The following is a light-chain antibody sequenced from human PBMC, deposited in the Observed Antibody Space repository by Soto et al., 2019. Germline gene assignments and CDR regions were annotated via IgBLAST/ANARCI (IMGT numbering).Light chain of an antibody. CDR1: QSGTTN. CDR3: QQRNTWPPIT. J-gene: IGKJ5*01. Sequence: EIVLTQSPVTLSLSPGQRATLSCRASQSGTTNLAWYQVKPGQAPMLLIYDASRRASGVPDRFSGSGSGTDFTLTISSLEPEDFALYYCQQRNTWPPITFGEGTRLEIK. V-gene: IGKV3-11*01. CDR2: DAS.